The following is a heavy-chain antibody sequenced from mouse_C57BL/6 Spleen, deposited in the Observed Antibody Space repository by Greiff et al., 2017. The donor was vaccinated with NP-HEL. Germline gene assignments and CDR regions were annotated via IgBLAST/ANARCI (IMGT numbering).Heavy chain of an antibody. CDR2: IRSKSNNYAT. V-gene: IGHV10-1*01. D-gene: IGHD2-5*01. CDR1: GFSFNTYA. J-gene: IGHJ4*01. CDR3: VSYYSNPYAMDY. Sequence: EVMLVESGGGLVQPKGSLKLSCAASGFSFNTYAMNWVRQAPGKGLEWVARIRSKSNNYATYYADSVKDRFTISRDDSESMLYLQMNNLKTEDTAMYYCVSYYSNPYAMDYWGQGTSVTVSS.